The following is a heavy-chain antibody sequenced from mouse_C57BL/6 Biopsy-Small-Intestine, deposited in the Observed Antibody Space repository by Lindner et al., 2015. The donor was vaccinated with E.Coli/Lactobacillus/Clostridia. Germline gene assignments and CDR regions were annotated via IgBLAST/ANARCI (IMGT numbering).Heavy chain of an antibody. J-gene: IGHJ4*01. V-gene: IGHV1-81*01. D-gene: IGHD3-2*01. CDR1: GYTFTRHG. CDR2: VFPLSGST. Sequence: VQLQESGAVLARPGGSVKLSCKASGYTFTRHGISWVKQRIGQGLEWIGEVFPLSGSTYYNEKFKGKATLTVDQSSSTAFMELHSLTSEDSAVYFCAREGRQLPYYGMDYWGQGTSVTVSS. CDR3: AREGRQLPYYGMDY.